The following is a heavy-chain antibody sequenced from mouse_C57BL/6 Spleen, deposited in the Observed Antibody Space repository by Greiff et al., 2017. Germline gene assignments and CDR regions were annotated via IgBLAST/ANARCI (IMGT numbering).Heavy chain of an antibody. CDR2: ISYDGSN. CDR1: GYSITSGYY. CDR3: ARDDYGSPAWFAY. J-gene: IGHJ3*01. D-gene: IGHD1-1*01. V-gene: IGHV3-6*01. Sequence: EVKLQESGPGLVKPSQSLSLTCSVTGYSITSGYYWNWIRQFPGNKLEWMGYISYDGSNNYNPSLKNRISITRDTSKNQFFLKLNSVTTEDTATYYWARDDYGSPAWFAYWGQGTLVTVSA.